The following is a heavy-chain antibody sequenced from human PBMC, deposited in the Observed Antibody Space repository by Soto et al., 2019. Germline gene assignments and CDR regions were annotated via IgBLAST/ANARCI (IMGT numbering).Heavy chain of an antibody. CDR3: ARLGAYYQSLDP. V-gene: IGHV4-30-4*01. CDR2: IYYSGTT. J-gene: IGHJ5*02. Sequence: SETMSLTCTVSGGSISSGDYYWSWIRQPPGKGLEWIGYIYYSGTTYYNPSLKSRVTISVDTSKNQFSLKLASVTAADTAVYYCARLGAYYQSLDPWGPGILVTVSS. CDR1: GGSISSGDYY. D-gene: IGHD2-21*01.